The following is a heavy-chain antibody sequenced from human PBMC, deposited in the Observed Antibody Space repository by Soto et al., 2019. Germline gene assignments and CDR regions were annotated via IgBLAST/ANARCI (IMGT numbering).Heavy chain of an antibody. J-gene: IGHJ6*02. CDR3: ARDKYWGNHQGGMDV. CDR1: GYTFTGYY. CDR2: INPNSGGT. V-gene: IGHV1-2*04. Sequence: QVQLVQSGAEVKKPGASVKVSCKASGYTFTGYYMHWVRPAPGQGLEWMGWINPNSGGTNYAQKFQGWVTMTRDSSISTAYMELSRLRYDDTAVYYCARDKYWGNHQGGMDVWGQGTTVTVS. D-gene: IGHD2-21*01.